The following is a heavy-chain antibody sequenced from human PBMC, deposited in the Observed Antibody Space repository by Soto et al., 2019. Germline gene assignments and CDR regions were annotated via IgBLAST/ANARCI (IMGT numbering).Heavy chain of an antibody. CDR3: ARDHVVPASYYYYYYGMDV. CDR2: IKQDGSEK. J-gene: IGHJ6*02. Sequence: GGSLRLSCAASGFTFSSYWMSWVRQAPGKGLEWVANIKQDGSEKYYVDSVKGRFTISRDNAKNSLYLQMNSLRAEDTAVYYCARDHVVPASYYYYYYGMDVWGQGTTVTVSS. D-gene: IGHD2-2*01. CDR1: GFTFSSYW. V-gene: IGHV3-7*01.